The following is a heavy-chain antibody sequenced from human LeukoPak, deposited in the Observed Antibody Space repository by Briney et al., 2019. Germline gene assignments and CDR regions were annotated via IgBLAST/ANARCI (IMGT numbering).Heavy chain of an antibody. D-gene: IGHD2-21*02. V-gene: IGHV4-59*13. CDR3: ARSSHIAVPPWYSNGMVV. CDR1: GGSISSFY. CDR2: IFYIGST. J-gene: IGHJ6*02. Sequence: SETLSLTCTVSGGSISSFYWGWVRPLPENGMDWSGSIFYIGSTNYNPSLKSRVTMSVDKPKNQFSLKLSAVAAADTAVYYCARSSHIAVPPWYSNGMVVCGQGTTVTVSS.